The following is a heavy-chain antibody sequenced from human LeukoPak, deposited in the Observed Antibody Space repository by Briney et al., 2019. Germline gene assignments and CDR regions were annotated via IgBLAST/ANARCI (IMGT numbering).Heavy chain of an antibody. CDR1: GFIFNSYW. D-gene: IGHD3-10*01. J-gene: IGHJ4*02. Sequence: GGSLRLSCTASGFIFNSYWMGWVRQTPGKGLEWVANIKQDGSEKYYVDSVKGRLTISRDNAKNSLYLQMNSLRAEDTAVYYCARDANTRGVDYWGQGTLVTVSS. CDR3: ARDANTRGVDY. V-gene: IGHV3-7*01. CDR2: IKQDGSEK.